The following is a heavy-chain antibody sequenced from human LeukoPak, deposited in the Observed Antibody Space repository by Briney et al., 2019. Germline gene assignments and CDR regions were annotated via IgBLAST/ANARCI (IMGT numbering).Heavy chain of an antibody. D-gene: IGHD5-18*01. CDR2: ISAYNGNT. Sequence: ASVKVSCKSSGYTFTSYGISWVRQTPGQGLEWMIWISAYNGNTNYAQKLQGRVTMTTDTSTSTAYMELRSLRSDDTAVYYCARDRRTAMVSYMDVWGKGTTVTVSS. J-gene: IGHJ6*03. CDR1: GYTFTSYG. CDR3: ARDRRTAMVSYMDV. V-gene: IGHV1-18*01.